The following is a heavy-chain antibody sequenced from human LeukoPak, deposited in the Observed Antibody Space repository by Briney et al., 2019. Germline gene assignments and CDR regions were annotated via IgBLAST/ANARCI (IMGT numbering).Heavy chain of an antibody. CDR1: GHTFTNYG. D-gene: IGHD3-9*01. Sequence: ASVKDSCNAPGHTFTNYGSSELRQAPGQGLEWMGWISAYNGNTNYAQKLQGRVTMTTDTSTSTAYMELRSLRSDDLVVYYCAREDLLRYLDWQRSHYDYGGFVWGQGTTVTVSS. CDR2: ISAYNGNT. CDR3: AREDLLRYLDWQRSHYDYGGFV. V-gene: IGHV1-18*03. J-gene: IGHJ6*02.